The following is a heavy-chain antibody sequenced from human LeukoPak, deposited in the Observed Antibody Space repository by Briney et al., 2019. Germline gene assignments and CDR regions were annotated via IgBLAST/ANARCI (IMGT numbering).Heavy chain of an antibody. V-gene: IGHV3-23*01. J-gene: IGHJ4*02. CDR2: ISGSGGST. D-gene: IGHD6-13*01. CDR3: AKDLGVAAAAFDY. CDR1: GFSFTNYA. Sequence: GGSLRLSCAASGFSFTNYAMSWVRQAPGKGLEWVSAISGSGGSTYYADSVKGRFTISRDNSKNTLYLQMNSLRAEDTAVYYCAKDLGVAAAAFDYWGQGTLVTVSS.